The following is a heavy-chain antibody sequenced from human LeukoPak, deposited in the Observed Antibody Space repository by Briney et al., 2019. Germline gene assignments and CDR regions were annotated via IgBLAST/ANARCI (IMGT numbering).Heavy chain of an antibody. CDR3: ARAPRTGAWDMITFGGVIVHGDAFDF. CDR1: GGSLISTTYY. D-gene: IGHD3-16*02. Sequence: SETLSLTCAVSGGSLISTTYYWGWIRQPPGKGLEWIGSNSGSTYYNPSHKSRVTVSVDMSKNQFSLQLSSVTAANTAVYYCARAPRTGAWDMITFGGVIVHGDAFDFWGQGTMVTVSS. V-gene: IGHV4-39*07. J-gene: IGHJ3*01. CDR2: NSGST.